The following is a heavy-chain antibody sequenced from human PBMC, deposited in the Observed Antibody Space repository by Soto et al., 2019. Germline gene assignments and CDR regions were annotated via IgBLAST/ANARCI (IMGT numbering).Heavy chain of an antibody. CDR3: AKAPDCSGGSCYLDY. CDR1: GFTFSSYG. Sequence: QRGRSLRLSCAASGFTFSSYGMHWVRQAPGKGLEWVAVISYDGSNKYYADSVKGRFTISRDNSKNTLYLQMNSLRAEDTAVYYCAKAPDCSGGSCYLDYWGQGTLVTVSS. D-gene: IGHD2-15*01. CDR2: ISYDGSNK. V-gene: IGHV3-30*18. J-gene: IGHJ4*02.